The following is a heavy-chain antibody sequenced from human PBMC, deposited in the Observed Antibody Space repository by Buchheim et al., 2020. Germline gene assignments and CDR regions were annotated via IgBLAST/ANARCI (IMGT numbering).Heavy chain of an antibody. D-gene: IGHD6-13*01. J-gene: IGHJ4*02. CDR2: IRGSGGST. CDR3: ARECSYSSTTVGDY. V-gene: IGHV3-23*01. Sequence: EVQLLESGGGLVQPGGSLTLSCVASGFTFSSYAMRWVRQAPGKGLEWVSAIRGSGGSTYYADSVKGRFTLSRDNSKNTLYLQMKRLRAEDAAVYYYARECSYSSTTVGDYWGQGTL. CDR1: GFTFSSYA.